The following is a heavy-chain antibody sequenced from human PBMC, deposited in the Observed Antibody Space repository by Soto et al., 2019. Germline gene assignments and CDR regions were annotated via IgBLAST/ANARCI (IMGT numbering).Heavy chain of an antibody. Sequence: LRLSCAASGFTFSSYSMNWVRQAPGKGLEWVSSLSSSSGHIYYADSVKGRFTISRDNAKNSLYLQMNSLRAEDTAVYYCVRHWLATREFDYWGQGTLVTVSS. J-gene: IGHJ4*02. CDR2: LSSSSGHI. CDR1: GFTFSSYS. V-gene: IGHV3-21*01. D-gene: IGHD1-26*01. CDR3: VRHWLATREFDY.